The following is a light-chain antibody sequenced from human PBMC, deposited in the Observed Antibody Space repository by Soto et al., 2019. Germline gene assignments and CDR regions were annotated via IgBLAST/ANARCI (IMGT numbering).Light chain of an antibody. CDR3: LQNHDYPRT. CDR1: QAIETN. J-gene: IGKJ2*01. V-gene: IGKV1-6*01. CDR2: AAS. Sequence: ALQMTQSPSSLSASVGDRVSIACRASQAIETNLGWFQQKPGKAPKLLIYAASTLHTGVPSRFSGSGSGTDFTLTISSLQPEDFAVYYCLQNHDYPRTFGQGTKLEIK.